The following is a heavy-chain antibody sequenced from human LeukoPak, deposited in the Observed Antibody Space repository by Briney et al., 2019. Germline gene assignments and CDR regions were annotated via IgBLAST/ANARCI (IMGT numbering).Heavy chain of an antibody. CDR3: ARQKLGGVTAFDY. CDR2: IYYSGST. D-gene: IGHD2-21*02. J-gene: IGHJ4*02. V-gene: IGHV4-31*03. Sequence: KASETLSLTCTVSGDSISSSSYYWRWIRQHPGKGLEWIGYIYYSGSTYYNPSLKSRVTISVDTSKNQFSLKLSSVTAADTAVYYCARQKLGGVTAFDYWGQGTLVTVSS. CDR1: GDSISSSSYY.